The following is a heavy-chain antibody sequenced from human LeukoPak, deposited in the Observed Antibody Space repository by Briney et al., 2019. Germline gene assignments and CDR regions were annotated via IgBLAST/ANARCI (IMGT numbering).Heavy chain of an antibody. D-gene: IGHD2-15*01. CDR3: ARLAILGGTDFDY. Sequence: SETLSLTYTVSGGSISSYYWSWIRQPPGKGLEWIGYFYYSGSTNYNPSLKSRVTISVDTSKNQFSLKLSSVTAADTAVYYCARLAILGGTDFDYWGQGTLVTVSS. J-gene: IGHJ4*02. CDR2: FYYSGST. CDR1: GGSISSYY. V-gene: IGHV4-59*01.